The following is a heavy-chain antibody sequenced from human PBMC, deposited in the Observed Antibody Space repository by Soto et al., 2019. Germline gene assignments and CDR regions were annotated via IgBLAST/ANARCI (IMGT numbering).Heavy chain of an antibody. J-gene: IGHJ5*02. CDR1: GGTFSSYA. D-gene: IGHD4-17*01. Sequence: GASVKVSCKASGGTFSSYAISWVRQAPGQGLEWMGGIIPIFGTANYAQKFQGRVTITADKSTSTAYMELSSLRSEDTAVYYCARDDYGGNQGVEWFGPWGQGTLVTVYS. CDR2: IIPIFGTA. CDR3: ARDDYGGNQGVEWFGP. V-gene: IGHV1-69*06.